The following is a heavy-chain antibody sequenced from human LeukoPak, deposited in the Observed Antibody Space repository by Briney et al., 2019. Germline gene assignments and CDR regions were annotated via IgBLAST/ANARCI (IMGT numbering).Heavy chain of an antibody. J-gene: IGHJ4*02. CDR2: IRSQAYGGTT. V-gene: IGHV3-49*04. CDR1: GFTFSSYW. CDR3: TRDQTPYY. Sequence: GGSLRLSCAASGFTFSSYWMSWVRQAPGKGLEWVGFIRSQAYGGTTEYAASVKGRFTISRDDSKSIAYLQMNSLKTEDTAVYYCTRDQTPYYWGQGTLVTVSS.